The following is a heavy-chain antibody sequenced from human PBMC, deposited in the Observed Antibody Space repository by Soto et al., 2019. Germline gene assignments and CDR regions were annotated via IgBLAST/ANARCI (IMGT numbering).Heavy chain of an antibody. Sequence: QVQLQESGPGLVKPSQTLSLTCTVSGGSISSGGYYWSWIRQHPGKGLEWIGYIYYSGSTYYNPSLKSRVTISVDTSKNQFSLKLSSVTAADTAVYYCARGARAQKDIVVVVAAIGPRVNGFDPWGQGTLVTVSS. CDR3: ARGARAQKDIVVVVAAIGPRVNGFDP. V-gene: IGHV4-31*03. CDR1: GGSISSGGYY. D-gene: IGHD2-15*01. J-gene: IGHJ5*02. CDR2: IYYSGST.